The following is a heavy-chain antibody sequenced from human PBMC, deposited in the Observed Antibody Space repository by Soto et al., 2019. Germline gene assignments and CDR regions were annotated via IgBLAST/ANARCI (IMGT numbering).Heavy chain of an antibody. CDR2: ISYDGSNK. D-gene: IGHD2-8*01. CDR3: AKRVSRYYYYYGMDV. J-gene: IGHJ6*02. CDR1: GFTFSSYG. V-gene: IGHV3-30*18. Sequence: GGSLRLSCAASGFTFSSYGMHWVRQAPGKGLEWVAVISYDGSNKYYADSVKGRFTISRDNSKNTLYLQMNSLRAEDTAVYYRAKRVSRYYYYYGMDVWGQGTTVTVSS.